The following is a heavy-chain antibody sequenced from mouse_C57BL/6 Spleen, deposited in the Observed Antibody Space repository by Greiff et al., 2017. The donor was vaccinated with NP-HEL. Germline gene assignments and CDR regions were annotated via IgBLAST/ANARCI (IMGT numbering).Heavy chain of an antibody. CDR3: ARSLIYYYGSPFDY. D-gene: IGHD1-1*01. CDR2: IHPNSGST. CDR1: GYTFTSYW. Sequence: QVQLQQPGAELVKPGASVKLSCKASGYTFTSYWMHWVKQRPGQGLEWIGMIHPNSGSTNYNEKFKSKATLTVDKSSSTAYMQPSSLTSEDSAVYYCARSLIYYYGSPFDYWGQGTTLTVSS. V-gene: IGHV1-64*01. J-gene: IGHJ2*01.